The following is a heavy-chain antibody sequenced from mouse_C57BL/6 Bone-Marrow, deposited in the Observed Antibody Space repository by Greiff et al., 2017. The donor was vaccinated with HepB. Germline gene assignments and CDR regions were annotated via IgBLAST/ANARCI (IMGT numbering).Heavy chain of an antibody. J-gene: IGHJ1*03. D-gene: IGHD1-1*01. Sequence: VHLVESGPGLVAPSQSLSITCTVSGFSLTSYAISWVRQPPGKGLEWLGVIWTGGGTNYNSALKSRLSISKDNSKSQVFLKMNSLQTDDTARYYCARKEGYYYGSRSYLYFDVWGTGTTVTVSS. CDR1: GFSLTSYA. V-gene: IGHV2-9-1*01. CDR2: IWTGGGT. CDR3: ARKEGYYYGSRSYLYFDV.